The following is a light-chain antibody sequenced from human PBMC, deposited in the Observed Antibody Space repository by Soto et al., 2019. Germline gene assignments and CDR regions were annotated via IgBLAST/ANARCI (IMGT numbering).Light chain of an antibody. V-gene: IGKV1-39*01. CDR3: QQSYSGPCT. CDR1: QSISSY. J-gene: IGKJ4*01. CDR2: AAS. Sequence: DIQLTQSPPALATPVGDSGPITCRASQSISSYLTWYQQKPGQAPKLLIYAASSLQSGVPSRFSGIGSGTDLTLSISSLQPEDFATYYCQQSYSGPCTFGGGTKVDIK.